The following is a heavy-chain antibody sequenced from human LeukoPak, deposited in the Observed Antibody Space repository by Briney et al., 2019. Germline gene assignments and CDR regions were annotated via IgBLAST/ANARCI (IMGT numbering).Heavy chain of an antibody. J-gene: IGHJ4*02. Sequence: SETLSLTXAVYGGSFSGYYWSWIRQPPGKGVEWIGYIYYSGSTNYNPSLKSRVTISVDTSKNQFSLKLSSVTAADTAVYYCASGRITIFGVVDYWGQGTLVTVSS. CDR2: IYYSGST. CDR1: GGSFSGYY. V-gene: IGHV4-59*01. CDR3: ASGRITIFGVVDY. D-gene: IGHD3-3*01.